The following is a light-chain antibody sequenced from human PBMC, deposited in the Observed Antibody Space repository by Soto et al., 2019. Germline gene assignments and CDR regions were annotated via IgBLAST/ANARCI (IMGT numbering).Light chain of an antibody. CDR3: ETWDSNFVV. Sequence: QPVLTQSSSASASLGSSVKLTCTLSSGHSSYIIAWHQQQPGKAPRYLMKLEGSGSYNKGSGVPDRFSGSSSGADRYLTISNLQSEDEADYCCETWDSNFVVFGGGTKLTVL. V-gene: IGLV4-60*03. CDR2: LEGSGSY. J-gene: IGLJ2*01. CDR1: SGHSSYI.